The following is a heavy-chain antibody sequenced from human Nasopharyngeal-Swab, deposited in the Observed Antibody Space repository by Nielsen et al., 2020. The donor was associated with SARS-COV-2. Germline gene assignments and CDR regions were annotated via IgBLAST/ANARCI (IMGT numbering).Heavy chain of an antibody. D-gene: IGHD6-19*01. Sequence: GGSLRLSCAASGFTFSSYAMSWVRQAPGKGLEWVSGISASGGSTYSAGSVKGRFTISRDNSKNTLYLQMNSLRADDAAVYYCAKTSARIGYSSGWGPDYWGQGTLVTVSS. CDR1: GFTFSSYA. CDR2: ISASGGST. V-gene: IGHV3-23*01. J-gene: IGHJ4*02. CDR3: AKTSARIGYSSGWGPDY.